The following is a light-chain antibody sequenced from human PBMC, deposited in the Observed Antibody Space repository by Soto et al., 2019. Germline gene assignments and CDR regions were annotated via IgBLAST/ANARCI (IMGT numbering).Light chain of an antibody. V-gene: IGKV3-20*01. J-gene: IGKJ3*01. CDR2: GAS. CDR1: QSVSRSY. Sequence: EIVLTQSPGTLSLSPGERATLSCRASQSVSRSYLAWYQQKPGQAPRLLIYGASSRATGIPDRFSGSGSGTDFTLTISKLEPEDFAVYYCQQYDNSPRFGPGTKVDIK. CDR3: QQYDNSPR.